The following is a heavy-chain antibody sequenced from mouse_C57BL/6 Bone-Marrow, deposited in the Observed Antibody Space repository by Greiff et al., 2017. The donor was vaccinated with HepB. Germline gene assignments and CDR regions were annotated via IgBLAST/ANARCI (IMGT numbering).Heavy chain of an antibody. CDR3: ARPYYSNYWFAY. Sequence: QVQLKESGPGLVQPSQSLSITCTVSGFSLTSYGVHWVRQSPGKGLEWLGVIWSGGSTDYNAAFISRLSISKDNSKSQVFFKMNSLQADDTAIYYCARPYYSNYWFAYWGQGTLVTVSA. CDR1: GFSLTSYG. CDR2: IWSGGST. V-gene: IGHV2-2*01. J-gene: IGHJ3*01. D-gene: IGHD2-5*01.